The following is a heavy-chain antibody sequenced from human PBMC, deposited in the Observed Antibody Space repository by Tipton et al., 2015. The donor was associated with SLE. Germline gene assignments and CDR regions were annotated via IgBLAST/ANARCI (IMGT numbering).Heavy chain of an antibody. CDR1: GGSFSGYY. Sequence: TLSLTCAVYGGSFSGYYWSWIRQPPGKGLEWIGEINHSGSTNYNPSLKSRVTISVDTSKNQFSLKLSSVTAADTAVYYCARGLTYYDILTGYYSIPFDYWGQGTLVTVSS. V-gene: IGHV4-34*01. CDR3: ARGLTYYDILTGYYSIPFDY. J-gene: IGHJ4*02. D-gene: IGHD3-9*01. CDR2: INHSGST.